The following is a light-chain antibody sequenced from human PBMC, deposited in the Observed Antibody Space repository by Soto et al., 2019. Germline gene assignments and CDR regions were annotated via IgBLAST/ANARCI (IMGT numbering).Light chain of an antibody. J-gene: IGKJ1*01. CDR1: QSISSY. CDR2: AAS. V-gene: IGKV1-39*01. Sequence: DIQMTQSPSSLSASVGYRVTITCRASQSISSYLNWYQQKPGKAPKLLIYAASSLQSGVPSRFSGSGSGTDFTLTISSLQPEDFAPYYCQQSYSTPRTFGQGTKVEIK. CDR3: QQSYSTPRT.